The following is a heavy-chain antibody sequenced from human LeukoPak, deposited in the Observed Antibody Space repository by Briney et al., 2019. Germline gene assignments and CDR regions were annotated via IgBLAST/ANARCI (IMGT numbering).Heavy chain of an antibody. CDR1: GGSFSGYY. D-gene: IGHD3-22*01. J-gene: IGHJ3*02. V-gene: IGHV4-34*01. CDR2: INHSGST. Sequence: PSETLSLTCAVYGGSFSGYYWSWIRQPPGKGLEWIGEINHSGSTNYNPSLKSRVTISVDTSKNQFSLKLSSVTAADTAVYYCASNYYDSSGYSIWGQGTMVTVSS. CDR3: ASNYYDSSGYSI.